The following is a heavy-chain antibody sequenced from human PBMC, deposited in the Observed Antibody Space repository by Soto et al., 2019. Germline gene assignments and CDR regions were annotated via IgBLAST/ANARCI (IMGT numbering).Heavy chain of an antibody. D-gene: IGHD6-19*01. Sequence: ASVKVSCKASGYTFSSNGLSWVRRAPGQGLEWMGWISPHNDNAKYAQKFQDRVTMTADTAASTVYMELRSLRSDDSAVFDCARDSSGGYDFWGQ. V-gene: IGHV1-18*01. CDR3: ARDSSGGYDF. J-gene: IGHJ4*01. CDR1: GYTFSSNG. CDR2: ISPHNDNA.